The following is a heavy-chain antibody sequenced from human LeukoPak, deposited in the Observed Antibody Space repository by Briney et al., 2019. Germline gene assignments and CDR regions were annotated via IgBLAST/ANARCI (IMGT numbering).Heavy chain of an antibody. CDR3: ASVYSSTSWDY. Sequence: GESLEISCRASGYSFTTYWIGWVRQMPGKGLEWMGVIFPADSDTRYSPSFQGQVTISADKSISTAYLQWSSLKASDTAMYYCASVYSSTSWDYWGQGTLVTVSS. CDR2: IFPADSDT. CDR1: GYSFTTYW. J-gene: IGHJ4*02. V-gene: IGHV5-51*01. D-gene: IGHD6-13*01.